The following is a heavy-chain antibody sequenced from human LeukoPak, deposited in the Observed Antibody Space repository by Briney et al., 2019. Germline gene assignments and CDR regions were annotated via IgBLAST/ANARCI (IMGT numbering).Heavy chain of an antibody. CDR2: IYPGDSDT. D-gene: IGHD3-10*01. CDR1: GSNFATYW. Sequence: GESLKISCKGSGSNFATYWIGWVRQMPGKGLEWMGTIYPGDSDTKYSPSFQGQVTISADKSISTAYLQWSSLKASDTAMYYCARGGDYYGSGNYYNRGGPGTDYWGQGTLVTVSS. V-gene: IGHV5-51*01. CDR3: ARGGDYYGSGNYYNRGGPGTDY. J-gene: IGHJ4*02.